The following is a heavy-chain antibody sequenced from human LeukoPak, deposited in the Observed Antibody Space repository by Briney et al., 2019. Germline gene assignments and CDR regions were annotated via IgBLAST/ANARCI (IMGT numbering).Heavy chain of an antibody. Sequence: GGSLRLSCAASGFTFSDYSMKWIRQAPGKGLELVSSISSSSSNIYYADSVKGRFIISRDNAMNSLYLQMNSLRVEDTAVYYCASGPLYSRWGQGTLVTVSS. D-gene: IGHD6-13*01. CDR3: ASGPLYSR. CDR1: GFTFSDYS. CDR2: ISSSSSNI. V-gene: IGHV3-21*01. J-gene: IGHJ4*02.